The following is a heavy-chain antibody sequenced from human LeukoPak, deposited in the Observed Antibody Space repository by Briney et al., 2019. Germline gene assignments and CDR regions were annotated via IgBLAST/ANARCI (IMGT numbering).Heavy chain of an antibody. D-gene: IGHD2-2*01. J-gene: IGHJ4*02. V-gene: IGHV3-74*01. CDR1: GFTFSSYW. CDR2: INSDGSST. Sequence: GGSLRLSCAASGFTFSSYWMHWVRQAPGKGLVWVSRINSDGSSTSYADSVKGRFTISRDNAKNSLYLQMNSLSAEDTAVYYCARENIVVVPAATSSVVTANYYFDYWGQGTLVTVSS. CDR3: ARENIVVVPAATSSVVTANYYFDY.